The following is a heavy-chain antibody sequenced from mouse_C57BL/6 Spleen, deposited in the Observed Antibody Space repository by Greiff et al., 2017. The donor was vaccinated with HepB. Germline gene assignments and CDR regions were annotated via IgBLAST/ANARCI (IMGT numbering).Heavy chain of an antibody. CDR2: IDPETGGT. CDR1: GYTFTDYE. J-gene: IGHJ1*03. V-gene: IGHV1-15*01. CDR3: TREYYGSNWYFDV. Sequence: QVHVKQSGAELVRPGASVTLSCKASGYTFTDYEMHWVKQTPVHGLEWIGAIDPETGGTAYNQKFKGKAILTADKSSSTAYMELRSLTSEDSAVYYCTREYYGSNWYFDVWGTGTTVTVSS. D-gene: IGHD1-1*01.